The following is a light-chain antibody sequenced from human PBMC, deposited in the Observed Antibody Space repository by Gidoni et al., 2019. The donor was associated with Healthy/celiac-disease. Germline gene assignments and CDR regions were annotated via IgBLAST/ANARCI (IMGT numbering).Light chain of an antibody. CDR2: DAS. Sequence: EIVLTQSPATLSLSPGERATLSCRASQSVSSYLAWYQQKPGQAPRLLIYDASNRATPIPARFSGSGSGTDFTLTISSLEPEDFAVYYCQQRSNWPPGWTFGQGTKVEIK. CDR1: QSVSSY. CDR3: QQRSNWPPGWT. J-gene: IGKJ1*01. V-gene: IGKV3-11*01.